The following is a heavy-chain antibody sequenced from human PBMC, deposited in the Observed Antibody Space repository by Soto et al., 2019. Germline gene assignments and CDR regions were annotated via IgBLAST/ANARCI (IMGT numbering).Heavy chain of an antibody. J-gene: IGHJ4*02. CDR2: ISGSGSST. V-gene: IGHV3-23*01. CDR1: GFTFSIYA. Sequence: PGGSLRLSCAASGFTFSIYAMNWVRQAPGKGLEWVSVISGSGSSTYYADSVRGRFTISRDNSKNTLYVQMDSLRAEDTAIYYCAKAISGYNAAIDYWGQGIRVTISS. D-gene: IGHD5-12*01. CDR3: AKAISGYNAAIDY.